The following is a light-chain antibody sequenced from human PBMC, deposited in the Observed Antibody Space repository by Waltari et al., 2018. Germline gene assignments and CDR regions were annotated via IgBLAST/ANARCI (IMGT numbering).Light chain of an antibody. CDR3: QQSYSTPLT. CDR1: QTISSY. J-gene: IGKJ4*01. Sequence: DLQMTQSPSSLSASIGDRVTITSRASQTISSYLNWYQQKPGKDPKVLIYASSTLRSGVPSRFSGSRSGTDFTLTISSLQPEDFATYYCQQSYSTPLTFGGGTKVEIK. V-gene: IGKV1-39*01. CDR2: ASS.